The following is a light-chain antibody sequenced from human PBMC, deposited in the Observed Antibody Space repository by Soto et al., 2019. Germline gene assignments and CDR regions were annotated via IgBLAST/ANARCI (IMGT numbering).Light chain of an antibody. CDR1: QSVRNNY. CDR3: QQYGSSLIT. Sequence: EILLTQSPGTLSLSPGERATLSCRASQSVRNNYLAWYQQKPGQALRLLIFGASSRATGVPDRFSGSGSGTDFTLTISRLEPEDFAVYYCQQYGSSLITFGQGTRLEIK. V-gene: IGKV3-20*01. CDR2: GAS. J-gene: IGKJ5*01.